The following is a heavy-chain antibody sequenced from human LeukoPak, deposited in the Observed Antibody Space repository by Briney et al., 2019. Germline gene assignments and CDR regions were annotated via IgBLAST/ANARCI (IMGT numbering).Heavy chain of an antibody. CDR1: GFTFSTSG. D-gene: IGHD5-18*01. CDR3: ARSIGYVES. Sequence: GGSLRLSCAASGFTFSTSGMHWVRQASGKGLEWVSHVSTDGSTTAYADSVKGRFTISRENAKNTVYLQMNSLRAEDTAVYYCARSIGYVESWGQGTLVTVSS. J-gene: IGHJ5*02. CDR2: VSTDGSTT. V-gene: IGHV3-74*01.